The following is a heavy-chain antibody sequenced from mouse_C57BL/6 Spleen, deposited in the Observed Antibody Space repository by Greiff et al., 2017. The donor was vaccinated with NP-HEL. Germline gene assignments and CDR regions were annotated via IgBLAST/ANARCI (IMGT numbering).Heavy chain of an antibody. Sequence: EVKLVESGGGLVQPGGSLSLSCAASGFTFTDYYMSWVRQPPGKALEWLGFIRNKANGYTTEYSASVKGRFTISRDNSQSILYLQMNALRAEDSATYYCAGGLLHYYAMDYWGQGTSVTVSS. CDR1: GFTFTDYY. J-gene: IGHJ4*01. CDR2: IRNKANGYTT. CDR3: AGGLLHYYAMDY. D-gene: IGHD2-3*01. V-gene: IGHV7-3*01.